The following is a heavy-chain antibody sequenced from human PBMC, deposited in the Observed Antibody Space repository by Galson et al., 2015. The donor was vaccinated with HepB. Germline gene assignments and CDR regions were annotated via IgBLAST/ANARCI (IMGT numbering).Heavy chain of an antibody. D-gene: IGHD2-2*02. V-gene: IGHV4-34*01. CDR3: ARMQITAIPIGNYCHGEDV. CDR2: IDHRGRT. CDR1: GGSFSDYC. J-gene: IGHJ6*02. Sequence: TLSLTCAVSGGSFSDYCWTWIRQFPGKGLQWIGEIDHRGRTNYNPSLKSRLTISVDTSKNQFSVKLSSVTAADTAIYYCARMQITAIPIGNYCHGEDVWGQGTTVTVSS.